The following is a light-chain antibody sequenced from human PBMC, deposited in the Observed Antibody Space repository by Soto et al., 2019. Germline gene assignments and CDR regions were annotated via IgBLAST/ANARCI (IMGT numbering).Light chain of an antibody. CDR1: SGSIASNY. J-gene: IGLJ3*02. V-gene: IGLV6-57*03. CDR2: EDN. CDR3: QSYDSSNPWV. Sequence: NFMLTQPHSVSESPGQTVTISCTRSSGSIASNYVQWYQQRPGSAPTTVIYEDNQRPSGVPDRFSGSIDSSSNSASLTISGLKTEDAADYYCQSYDSSNPWVFGGGTKLTVL.